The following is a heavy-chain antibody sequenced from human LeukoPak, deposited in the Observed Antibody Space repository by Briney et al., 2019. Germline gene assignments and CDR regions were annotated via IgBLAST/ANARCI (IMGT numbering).Heavy chain of an antibody. Sequence: SVKVSCKASGGTFSSYAISWVRQAPGQGLEWMGRIIPIFGTANYAQKFQGRVTITTDESTSTAYMELSSLRSEDTAVYYCATIPAESIHFDYWGPGTLVTVSS. D-gene: IGHD6-25*01. CDR1: GGTFSSYA. J-gene: IGHJ4*02. V-gene: IGHV1-69*05. CDR2: IIPIFGTA. CDR3: ATIPAESIHFDY.